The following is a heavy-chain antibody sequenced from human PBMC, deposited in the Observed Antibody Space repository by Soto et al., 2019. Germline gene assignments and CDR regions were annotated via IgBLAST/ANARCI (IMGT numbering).Heavy chain of an antibody. J-gene: IGHJ6*03. CDR3: GKDPVGVHKDYYSSYRAV. Sequence: SETLSLTCTVSGGSISSYYWSWIRQPPGKGLEWIGYIYYSGSTNYNPSLKSRVTISVDTSKNQFSLKLSSVTAADTAVYYCGKDPVGVHKDYYSSYRAVGGKGPPAPFPS. CDR2: IYYSGST. D-gene: IGHD3-16*01. CDR1: GGSISSYY. V-gene: IGHV4-59*01.